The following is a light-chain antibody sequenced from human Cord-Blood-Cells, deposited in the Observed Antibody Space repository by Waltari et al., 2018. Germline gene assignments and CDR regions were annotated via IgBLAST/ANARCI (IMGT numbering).Light chain of an antibody. CDR2: SNN. CDR3: AAWDDSLNGWV. Sequence: QSVLTQPPSASGTPGQRVTISCSGSSSKIGSNTVNWYQQLPGTAPKLLIYSNNHRPSAVPDRVSGSKSGTSASLAISGLQSEDEADYYCAAWDDSLNGWVFGGGTKLTVL. CDR1: SSKIGSNT. V-gene: IGLV1-44*01. J-gene: IGLJ3*02.